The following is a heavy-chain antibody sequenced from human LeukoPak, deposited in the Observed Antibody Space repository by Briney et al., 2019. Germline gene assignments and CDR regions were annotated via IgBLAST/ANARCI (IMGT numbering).Heavy chain of an antibody. J-gene: IGHJ5*02. D-gene: IGHD3-22*01. CDR2: TNPNSGNT. Sequence: ASVKVSCKASGYTFTSYDINWVRQATGQGLEWMGWTNPNSGNTGYAQKFQGRLTITRNTSISTAYMELSSLRSEDTAVYYCARIDYYDSRGGNWFDPWGQGTLVTVSS. CDR3: ARIDYYDSRGGNWFDP. V-gene: IGHV1-8*03. CDR1: GYTFTSYD.